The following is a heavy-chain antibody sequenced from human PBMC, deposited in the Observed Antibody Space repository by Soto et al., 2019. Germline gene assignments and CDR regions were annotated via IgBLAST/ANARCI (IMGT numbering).Heavy chain of an antibody. CDR1: GGSISSGDYY. V-gene: IGHV4-30-4*01. CDR2: IYYSGST. J-gene: IGHJ4*02. CDR3: ARRSTAEVQGYYFDF. Sequence: LSLTCTVSGGSISSGDYYWSWIRQPPGKGLEWIGYIYYSGSTYYDPSLKGRLTISVDTSKNQFSLKLTSVTAADTAVYYCARRSTAEVQGYYFDFWGQGTLVTVSS. D-gene: IGHD4-17*01.